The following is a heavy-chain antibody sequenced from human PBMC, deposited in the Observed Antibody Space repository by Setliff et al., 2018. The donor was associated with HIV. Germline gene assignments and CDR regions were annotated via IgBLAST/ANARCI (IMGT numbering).Heavy chain of an antibody. J-gene: IGHJ4*02. V-gene: IGHV3-7*01. CDR1: GFSFSRYW. Sequence: GGSLRLSCAASGFSFSRYWMSWVRQAPGKRPEWVANIKGDGSETYYVDFVKGRFTISRDNAKNSLYLQMNSLRVEDTAVYYCARPFDQWGQGTLVTVSS. CDR3: ARPFDQ. CDR2: IKGDGSET.